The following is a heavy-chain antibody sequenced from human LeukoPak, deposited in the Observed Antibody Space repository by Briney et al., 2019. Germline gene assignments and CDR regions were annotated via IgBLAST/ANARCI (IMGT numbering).Heavy chain of an antibody. CDR2: ISSNGGST. Sequence: GGSLRLSCAASGFTFSSYAMHWVRQAPGKGQEYVSAISSNGGSTYYANSVKGRFTISRDNSKNTLYLQMGSLRAEDMAVYYCAATTVTTPDHEFFYYYYGMDVWGQGTTVTVSS. CDR1: GFTFSSYA. J-gene: IGHJ6*02. V-gene: IGHV3-64*01. D-gene: IGHD4-17*01. CDR3: AATTVTTPDHEFFYYYYGMDV.